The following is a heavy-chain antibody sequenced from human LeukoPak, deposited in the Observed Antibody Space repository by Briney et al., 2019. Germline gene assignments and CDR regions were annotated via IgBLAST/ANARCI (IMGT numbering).Heavy chain of an antibody. D-gene: IGHD3-22*01. Sequence: GGSLRLSCAASGFTFSSYAMHWVRQAPGKGLEWGAVISYVGSNKYYADSVKGRFTISRDNSKNTLYLQMNSLRAEDTAVYYCAREGPYDSSGYYPYYYYGMDVWGQGNTVSVSS. CDR1: GFTFSSYA. CDR3: AREGPYDSSGYYPYYYYGMDV. CDR2: ISYVGSNK. J-gene: IGHJ6*02. V-gene: IGHV3-30-3*01.